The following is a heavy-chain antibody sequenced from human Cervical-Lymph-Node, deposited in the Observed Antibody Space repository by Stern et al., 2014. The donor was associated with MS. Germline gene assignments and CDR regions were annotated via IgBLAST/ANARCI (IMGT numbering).Heavy chain of an antibody. CDR3: ATTFH. J-gene: IGHJ4*02. CDR2: IIPMFGTT. CDR1: GGTFSDV. Sequence: VQLVESGPEVKKPGSSVKLSCKASGGTFSDVINWVRQAPGQGLDWMGGIIPMFGTTNYAQKFQGRVKITADESMTTGYMELTSLTSEDTALYYCATTFHWGQGTLITVPS. D-gene: IGHD3-16*01. V-gene: IGHV1-69*01.